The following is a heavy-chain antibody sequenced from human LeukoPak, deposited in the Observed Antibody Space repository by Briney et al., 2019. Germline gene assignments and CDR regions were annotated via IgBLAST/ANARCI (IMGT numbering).Heavy chain of an antibody. D-gene: IGHD2-2*01. J-gene: IGHJ4*02. CDR1: GFTFSNFE. CDR3: ARDRDCSGSSCYQPDYFDY. Sequence: PGGSLRLSCAASGFTFSNFEMNWVRQAPGKGLEWVPYINTGGNTLYYADSVRRRFSISRDNAKNSLYLQMNNLRAEDTAVYYCARDRDCSGSSCYQPDYFDYWGQGTLVAVSS. V-gene: IGHV3-48*03. CDR2: INTGGNTL.